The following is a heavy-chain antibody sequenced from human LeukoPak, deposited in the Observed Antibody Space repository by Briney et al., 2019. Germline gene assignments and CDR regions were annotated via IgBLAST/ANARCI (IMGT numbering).Heavy chain of an antibody. V-gene: IGHV4-59*01. CDR1: GGSISSYY. Sequence: SETLSLACTVSGGSISSYYWSWIRQPPGKGLEWIGYIYYSGSTNYNPSLKSRVTISVDTSKNQFSLKLSSVTAADTAVYYCARTGSGYSSGWYSPDYWGQGTLVTVSS. CDR3: ARTGSGYSSGWYSPDY. J-gene: IGHJ4*02. CDR2: IYYSGST. D-gene: IGHD6-19*01.